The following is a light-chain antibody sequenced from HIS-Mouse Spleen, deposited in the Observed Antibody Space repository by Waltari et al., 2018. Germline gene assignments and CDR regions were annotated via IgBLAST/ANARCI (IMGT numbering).Light chain of an antibody. CDR1: SSDVGGYNY. CDR2: DVS. Sequence: QSALTQPRSVSGSPGQSVTIPCTGTSSDVGGYNYVSWYQQHPGKAPKLMSYDVSKRPSGVPVRFSGSKSGNTASLTISGLQAEDEADYYCCSYAGSYTLVFGGGTKLTVL. CDR3: CSYAGSYTLV. V-gene: IGLV2-11*01. J-gene: IGLJ2*01.